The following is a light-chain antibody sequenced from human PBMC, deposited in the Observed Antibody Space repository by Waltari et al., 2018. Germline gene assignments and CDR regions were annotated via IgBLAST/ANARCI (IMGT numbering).Light chain of an antibody. CDR1: QSVLYSSNNKNY. Sequence: DIVMTQSPDSLAVSLGERATINCKSSQSVLYSSNNKNYLAWYQQKPGQPPKPVIYWASTRESGVPDRFSGSGSGTDFTLTISSLQAEDVAVYYCQQYYSTPYTFGQGTKLEIK. CDR3: QQYYSTPYT. J-gene: IGKJ2*01. V-gene: IGKV4-1*01. CDR2: WAS.